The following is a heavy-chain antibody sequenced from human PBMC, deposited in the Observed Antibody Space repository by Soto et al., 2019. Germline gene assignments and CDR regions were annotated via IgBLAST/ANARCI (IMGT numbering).Heavy chain of an antibody. CDR1: GFSLSTSGMR. CDR2: IDWDDDK. J-gene: IGHJ4*02. Sequence: SGPTLVNPTQTLTLTCTFSGFSLSTSGMRVSWIRQPPGKALEWLARIDWDDDKFYSTSLKTRLAISKDTSKNQVFLTMTSMDPVDTATYYCARIQGGGAYYDSWGQGTLVTVSS. D-gene: IGHD2-21*01. V-gene: IGHV2-70*04. CDR3: ARIQGGGAYYDS.